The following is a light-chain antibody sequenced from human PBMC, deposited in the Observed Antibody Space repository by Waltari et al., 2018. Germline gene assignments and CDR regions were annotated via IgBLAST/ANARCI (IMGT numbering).Light chain of an antibody. Sequence: QSALTQPAPVSGSPGQSLTVSCTGANSDRGGYHYVSWYHHHPGNAPRPVIFDVRQRPSGVSDRFSGSKSGNTASLTISGLQAEDEADYYCCSYTSRSTVVFGGGTKVTVL. V-gene: IGLV2-14*03. CDR2: DVR. CDR3: CSYTSRSTVV. J-gene: IGLJ2*01. CDR1: NSDRGGYHY.